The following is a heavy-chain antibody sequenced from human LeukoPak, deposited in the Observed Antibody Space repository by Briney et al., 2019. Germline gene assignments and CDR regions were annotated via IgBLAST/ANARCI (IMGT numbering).Heavy chain of an antibody. Sequence: GGSLRLSCAASGFTFSSYAMSWVRQAPGKGLEWVSAISGSGGSTYYADSVKGRFTISRDNSKNTLYLQMNSLRAEHTAVYYCAKARRYYYGMDVWGQGTTVTVSS. CDR3: AKARRYYYGMDV. CDR2: ISGSGGST. V-gene: IGHV3-23*01. CDR1: GFTFSSYA. J-gene: IGHJ6*02.